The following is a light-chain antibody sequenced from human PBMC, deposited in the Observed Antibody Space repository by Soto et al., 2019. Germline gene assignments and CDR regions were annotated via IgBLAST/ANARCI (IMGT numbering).Light chain of an antibody. Sequence: EILVTQSPDPLPVSPRQRATLSCRASQSVSGNLAWYQQKPGQAPRLLIYDTSTRATGIPARFSGSGSGTEFTLTISSLQSEDFAVYYCQQYNNWPPITFGQGTRLEIK. V-gene: IGKV3-15*01. CDR1: QSVSGN. CDR3: QQYNNWPPIT. CDR2: DTS. J-gene: IGKJ5*01.